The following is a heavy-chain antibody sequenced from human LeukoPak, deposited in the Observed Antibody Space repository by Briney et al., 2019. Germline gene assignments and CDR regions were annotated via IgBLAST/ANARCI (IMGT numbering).Heavy chain of an antibody. CDR2: IFGSGDDT. CDR1: GFTFSSYA. Sequence: GGSLRLSCAASGFTFSSYAMSWVRQAPGKGLEWVSTIFGSGDDTYYADSVRGRLTISRDSSKNTPYLQMSSLRADDTAVYYCAKRGIAEAASFDYWGRGTLVTVSS. CDR3: AKRGIAEAASFDY. D-gene: IGHD6-13*01. V-gene: IGHV3-23*01. J-gene: IGHJ4*02.